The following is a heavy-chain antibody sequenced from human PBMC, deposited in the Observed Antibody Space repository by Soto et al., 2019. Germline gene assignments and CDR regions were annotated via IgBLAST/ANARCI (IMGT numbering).Heavy chain of an antibody. V-gene: IGHV1-18*01. Sequence: QVQLVQSGAEVKKPGASVKVSCKASGYTFTSYGISWVRQAPGQGLEWMGWISAYNGNTNYAQKLQGRVTMTADTSTSTAYMELRSLRSDDTAVYYCARVVSVAGRGDWFDPWGQGTLVTVSS. D-gene: IGHD6-19*01. J-gene: IGHJ5*02. CDR1: GYTFTSYG. CDR3: ARVVSVAGRGDWFDP. CDR2: ISAYNGNT.